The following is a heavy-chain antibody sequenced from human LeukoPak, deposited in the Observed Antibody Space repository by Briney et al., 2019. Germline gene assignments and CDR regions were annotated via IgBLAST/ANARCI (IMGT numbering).Heavy chain of an antibody. CDR3: ARGGTRLGIRRLEDY. V-gene: IGHV1-69*13. CDR1: GGTFSSYA. J-gene: IGHJ4*02. D-gene: IGHD7-27*01. Sequence: GASVKVSCTASGGTFSSYAISWVRQAPGQGLEWMGGIIPIFGTANYAQKFQGRVTITADESTSTAYMELSSLRSEDTAVYYCARGGTRLGIRRLEDYWGQGTLVTVSS. CDR2: IIPIFGTA.